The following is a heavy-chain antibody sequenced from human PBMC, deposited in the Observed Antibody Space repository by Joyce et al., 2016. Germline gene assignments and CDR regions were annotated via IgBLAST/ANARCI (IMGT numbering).Heavy chain of an antibody. CDR2: ISTDNGNT. J-gene: IGHJ4*02. CDR1: GYTFVSYG. Sequence: QVQLVQSGADVKKPGTSVKVSCKASGYTFVSYGISWVRQAPGQGLEWMGWISTDNGNTKYGQKFQGRVTMTTDTSTTTAYMELRSLRSDDTAVYYCARDYYGDFDSWGQGTLVTVSS. V-gene: IGHV1-18*01. CDR3: ARDYYGDFDS. D-gene: IGHD3-10*01.